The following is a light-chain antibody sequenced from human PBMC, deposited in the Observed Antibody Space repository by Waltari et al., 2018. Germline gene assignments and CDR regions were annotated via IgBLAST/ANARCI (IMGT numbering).Light chain of an antibody. V-gene: IGKV3-15*01. Sequence: EIVMTPSPATLSVSPGDRATLSCRASQSVSSNLAWYQQHPGQAPRLLIYAASPRATGVPARFSGSGSGTDFTLTISSLQSEDFAVYYCQQYNGWPRTFGQGTKVEI. CDR3: QQYNGWPRT. J-gene: IGKJ1*01. CDR1: QSVSSN. CDR2: AAS.